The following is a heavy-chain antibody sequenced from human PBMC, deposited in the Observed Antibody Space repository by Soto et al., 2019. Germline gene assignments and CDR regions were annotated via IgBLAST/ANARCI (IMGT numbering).Heavy chain of an antibody. D-gene: IGHD3-22*01. CDR3: ARAQYYYDSSGYCPQYFDY. V-gene: IGHV1-69*01. J-gene: IGHJ4*02. CDR2: IIPILGTA. CDR1: GGTFSSYA. Sequence: QVQLVQSGAEVKKPGSSVKVSCKASGGTFSSYAISWVRQAPGQGLEWMGGIIPILGTASYAQKFQGRVTITADESTSTAYMELSSLRSEDTAVYYCARAQYYYDSSGYCPQYFDYWGQGTLVTVSS.